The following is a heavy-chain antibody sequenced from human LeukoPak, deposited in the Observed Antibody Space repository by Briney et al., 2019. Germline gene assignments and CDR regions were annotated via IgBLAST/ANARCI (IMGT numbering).Heavy chain of an antibody. V-gene: IGHV1-69*06. D-gene: IGHD2-2*01. J-gene: IGHJ6*03. CDR3: ARVLIPAAMYPYYYYYMDV. Sequence: GAAVKVSCKASVGTFSSYVISWVRQAPGQGLEWMGGIIPIFGTANYAQKFQGGVTITADKSTSTAYMELISLRSEDTAVSYCARVLIPAAMYPYYYYYMDVWGKGTTVTVSS. CDR1: VGTFSSYV. CDR2: IIPIFGTA.